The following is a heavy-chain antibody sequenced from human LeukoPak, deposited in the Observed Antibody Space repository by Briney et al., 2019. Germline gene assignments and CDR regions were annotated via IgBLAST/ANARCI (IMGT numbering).Heavy chain of an antibody. J-gene: IGHJ6*02. CDR3: ARDALPPSGYYYYGMDV. CDR2: IYYSGST. V-gene: IGHV4-31*03. CDR1: GVSISSGGYY. D-gene: IGHD7-27*01. Sequence: PSETLSLTCTVSGVSISSGGYYWSWIRQHPGTGLEWIGYIYYSGSTYYNPSLKSRVTISVDTSKNQFSLKLSSVTAADTAVYYCARDALPPSGYYYYGMDVWGQGTTVTVSS.